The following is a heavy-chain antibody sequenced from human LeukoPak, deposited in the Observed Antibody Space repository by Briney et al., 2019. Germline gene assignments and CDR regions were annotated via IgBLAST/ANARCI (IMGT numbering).Heavy chain of an antibody. D-gene: IGHD3-3*01. V-gene: IGHV5-51*01. CDR3: ARGAYYDSWSALGANAFDI. CDR2: IYPGDSDT. CDR1: GYSFTSYW. Sequence: GESLKISCKGSGYSFTSYWIGWVRQMPGKGLEWMGIIYPGDSDTRYSPSFQGQVTISADKSISTAYLQWSSLKASDTAMYYCARGAYYDSWSALGANAFDIWGQGTMVTVSS. J-gene: IGHJ3*02.